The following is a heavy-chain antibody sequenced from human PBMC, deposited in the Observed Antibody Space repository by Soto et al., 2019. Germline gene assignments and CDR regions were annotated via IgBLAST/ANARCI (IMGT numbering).Heavy chain of an antibody. CDR3: ARHGFYGDYSSNYFDP. CDR2: IYPSDSTT. Sequence: ESLKLCGKGSGYSFTNYWIAWVRQMPGKGLEYMGIIYPSDSTTRYSPSFQGQVTISADKSISTAYLQWNSLKASDTAMYYCARHGFYGDYSSNYFDPWGQGTLVTVSS. V-gene: IGHV5-51*01. D-gene: IGHD4-17*01. J-gene: IGHJ5*02. CDR1: GYSFTNYW.